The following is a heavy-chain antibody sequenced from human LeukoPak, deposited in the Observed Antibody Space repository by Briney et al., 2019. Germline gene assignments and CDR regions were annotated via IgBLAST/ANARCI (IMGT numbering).Heavy chain of an antibody. V-gene: IGHV3-23*01. Sequence: GGSLRLSCTASGFTFSSYAMSWVRQAPGKGLEWVSGISCSGGSTYYADSVKGRFTISRDNSKNTLYLQMNSLRAEDTAAYYCARDIVGLDPWGQGTLVTVSS. D-gene: IGHD1-26*01. CDR1: GFTFSSYA. J-gene: IGHJ5*02. CDR2: ISCSGGST. CDR3: ARDIVGLDP.